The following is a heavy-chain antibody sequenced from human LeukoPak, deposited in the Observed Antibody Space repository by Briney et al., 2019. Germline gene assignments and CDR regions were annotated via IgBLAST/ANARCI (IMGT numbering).Heavy chain of an antibody. CDR3: VKGVRIAVAGTHYYFDY. V-gene: IGHV1-8*01. J-gene: IGHJ4*02. Sequence: ASVKVSCKASGYTFTNYDINWVRQATGQGLEWMGWMNPNSGNTGYAQKFQGRVIMTKSTSITTAYMDLSSLRTEDTAVYYGVKGVRIAVAGTHYYFDYWGQGTLVTVSS. CDR1: GYTFTNYD. CDR2: MNPNSGNT. D-gene: IGHD6-19*01.